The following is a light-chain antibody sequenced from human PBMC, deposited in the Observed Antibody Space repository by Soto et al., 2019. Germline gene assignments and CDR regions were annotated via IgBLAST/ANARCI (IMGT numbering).Light chain of an antibody. CDR3: SARDDILSGVV. J-gene: IGLJ2*01. CDR1: SSNIGSNH. V-gene: IGLV1-47*01. CDR2: RSD. Sequence: QSVLTQPPSASGTPGQRISISCSGSSSNIGSNHVYWYQQFPGMAPKLLMYRSDQRPTGVPDRFSGSKSVTSASLAISGLLSDDDADYNCSARDDILSGVVFGGGTKLTFL.